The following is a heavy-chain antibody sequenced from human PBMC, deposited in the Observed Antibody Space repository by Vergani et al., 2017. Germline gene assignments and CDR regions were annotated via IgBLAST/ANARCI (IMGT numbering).Heavy chain of an antibody. V-gene: IGHV4-61*02. J-gene: IGHJ6*02. D-gene: IGHD3-10*01. Sequence: QVQLQESGPGLVKPSQTLSLTCTVSGGSISSGSYYWSWIRQPAGKGLEWIGRIYTSGSTNYNPSLKSRVTMSVDTSKNQFSLKLSSVTAADTAVYYCARVPYSWMVRGASMDVWGQGTTVTVSS. CDR2: IYTSGST. CDR1: GGSISSGSYY. CDR3: ARVPYSWMVRGASMDV.